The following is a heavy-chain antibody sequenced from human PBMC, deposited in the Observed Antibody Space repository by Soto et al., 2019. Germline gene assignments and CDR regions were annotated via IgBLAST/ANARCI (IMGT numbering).Heavy chain of an antibody. Sequence: QVQLVQSGAEEKKPGASVKVSCKASGYTFTSYAMHWVRQAPGQRLEWMGWINAGNGNTKYSKKFQGRVTITRDTPASTAYMELSSLRSEDTAVYYCARAVGGPTSNLDYWGQGTLVTVSS. V-gene: IGHV1-3*05. CDR2: INAGNGNT. CDR1: GYTFTSYA. CDR3: ARAVGGPTSNLDY. J-gene: IGHJ4*02. D-gene: IGHD3-16*01.